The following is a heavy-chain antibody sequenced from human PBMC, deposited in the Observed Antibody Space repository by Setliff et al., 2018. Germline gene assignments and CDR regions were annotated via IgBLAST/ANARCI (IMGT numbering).Heavy chain of an antibody. D-gene: IGHD3-22*01. Sequence: SETLSLTCSVSGDSINSGTYYWSWFRQSAGKGLEWIGRIFTSGSTNYNPSLKSRVTISVDTSKNQFSLKLSSVTAADTAVYYCARGAYYYDSSGYYGYYYYYMDVWGKGTTVTVSS. CDR1: GDSINSGTYY. CDR2: IFTSGST. V-gene: IGHV4-61*02. J-gene: IGHJ6*03. CDR3: ARGAYYYDSSGYYGYYYYYMDV.